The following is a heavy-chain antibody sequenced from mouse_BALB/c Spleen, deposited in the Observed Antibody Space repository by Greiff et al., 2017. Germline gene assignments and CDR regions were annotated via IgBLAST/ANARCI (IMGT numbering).Heavy chain of an antibody. Sequence: QVQLQQSGAELAKPGASVKMSCKASGYTFTSYWMHWVKQRPGQGLEWIGYINPSTGYTEYNQKFKDKATLTADKSSSTAYMQLSSLTSEDSAVYYCARGQPMDYWGQGTSVTVSS. J-gene: IGHJ4*01. CDR2: INPSTGYT. CDR1: GYTFTSYW. CDR3: ARGQPMDY. V-gene: IGHV1-7*01.